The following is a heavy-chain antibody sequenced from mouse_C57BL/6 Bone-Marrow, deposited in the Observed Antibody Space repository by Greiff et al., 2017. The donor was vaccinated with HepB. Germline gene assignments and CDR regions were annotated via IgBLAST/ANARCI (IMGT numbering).Heavy chain of an antibody. J-gene: IGHJ2*01. CDR1: GYTFTDYY. V-gene: IGHV1-76*01. CDR3: ARKGEYYFDY. CDR2: IYPGSGNT. Sequence: VKLQQSGAELVRPGASVKLSCKASGYTFTDYYINWVKQRPGQGLEWIARIYPGSGNTYYNEKFKGKATLTAEKSSSTAYMQLSSLTSEDSAVYFCARKGEYYFDYWGQGTTLTVSS.